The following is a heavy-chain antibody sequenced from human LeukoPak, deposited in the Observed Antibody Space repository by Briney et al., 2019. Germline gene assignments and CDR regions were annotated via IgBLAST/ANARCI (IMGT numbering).Heavy chain of an antibody. CDR2: ISISSSSM. J-gene: IGHJ4*02. D-gene: IGHD6-13*01. CDR3: AKAQQQLVPEFDY. CDR1: GFTFGSYS. V-gene: IGHV3-21*04. Sequence: GGSLRLSCAASGFTFGSYSMIWVRQAPGKGLEWVAYISISSSSMYYADSMKGRFTISRDNSKNTLYLQMNSLRAEDTAVYYCAKAQQQLVPEFDYWGQGTLVTVSS.